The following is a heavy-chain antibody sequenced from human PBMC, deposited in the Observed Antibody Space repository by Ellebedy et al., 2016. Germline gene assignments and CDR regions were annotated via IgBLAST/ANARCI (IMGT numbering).Heavy chain of an antibody. CDR2: IVVGSGNT. V-gene: IGHV1-58*01. Sequence: ASVKVSCRASGFTFTSSAVQWVRQARGQRLEWIGWIVVGSGNTNYAQKFQERVTITRDMSTSTAYMELSSLRSEDTAVYYCAADPNCGGDCYDAFDIWGQGTMVTVSS. J-gene: IGHJ3*02. CDR1: GFTFTSSA. D-gene: IGHD2-21*02. CDR3: AADPNCGGDCYDAFDI.